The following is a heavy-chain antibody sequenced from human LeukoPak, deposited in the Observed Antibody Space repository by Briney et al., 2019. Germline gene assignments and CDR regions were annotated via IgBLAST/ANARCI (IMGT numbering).Heavy chain of an antibody. CDR3: TRPALYSSSWYGGDWLDP. D-gene: IGHD6-13*01. V-gene: IGHV3-73*01. CDR1: GFTFSGSA. J-gene: IGHJ5*02. CDR2: IRSKANSYAT. Sequence: PGGSLRLSCAASGFTFSGSAMHWVRQASGKGLEWVGRIRSKANSYATAYAASVKGRFTISRDDSKNTAYLQMNSLKTEDTAVYYCTRPALYSSSWYGGDWLDPWGQGTLVTVSS.